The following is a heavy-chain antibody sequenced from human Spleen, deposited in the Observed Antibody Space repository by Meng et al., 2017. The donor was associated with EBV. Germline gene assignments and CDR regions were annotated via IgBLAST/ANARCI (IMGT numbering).Heavy chain of an antibody. CDR2: VYGAGSP. CDR3: ARDSGVRGE. J-gene: IGHJ4*02. D-gene: IGHD2-15*01. V-gene: IGHV4-61*01. CDR1: AGSVIRDNYY. Sequence: QVQLQQWGAGLLKPSETLSLTCTVSAGSVIRDNYYWSWIRQPPGKGLEYIGYVYGAGSPNYNPSLKSRVTISMDTSKIQVSLKLTSVTAADTAVYYCARDSGVRGEWGQGTLVTVSS.